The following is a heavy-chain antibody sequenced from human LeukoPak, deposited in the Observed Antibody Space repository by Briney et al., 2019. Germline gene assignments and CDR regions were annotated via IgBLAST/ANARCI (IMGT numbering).Heavy chain of an antibody. D-gene: IGHD3-9*01. CDR1: GFSLSGHA. J-gene: IGHJ4*02. CDR2: ISYDGSKE. Sequence: GGSLRLSCAASGFSLSGHAMHWVRQAPGKGLEWVALISYDGSKEHYADPVKGRFSISRDNSRNTVHLQMNSLRPEDTAMYYCARVPRLTGAPFDYWGQGNLVTVSS. V-gene: IGHV3-30*04. CDR3: ARVPRLTGAPFDY.